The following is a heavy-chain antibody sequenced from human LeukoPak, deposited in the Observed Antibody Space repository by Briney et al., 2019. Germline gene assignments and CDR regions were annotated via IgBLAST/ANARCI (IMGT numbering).Heavy chain of an antibody. D-gene: IGHD2/OR15-2a*01. CDR2: IWYDGSNR. CDR1: GYSFSSHG. Sequence: GRSLRLSCATSGYSFSSHGMHWVRQAPGKGLEWVALIWYDGSNRNYADSVKGRFTISGDDSKNTLYLQMNSLRAEDTALYFCARDLSFGSMSFDDWGQGTLVTVSS. J-gene: IGHJ4*02. CDR3: ARDLSFGSMSFDD. V-gene: IGHV3-33*01.